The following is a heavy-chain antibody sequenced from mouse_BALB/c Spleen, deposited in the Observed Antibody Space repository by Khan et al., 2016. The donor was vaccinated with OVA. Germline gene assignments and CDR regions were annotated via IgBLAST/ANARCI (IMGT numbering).Heavy chain of an antibody. J-gene: IGHJ2*01. Sequence: EVQLVESGGGLVQPGGSLKLSCAASGFTFSSYGMSWVRQTPDKRLELVATINSNGGSTYSPDSVTGRFTISSANAKNTLYLQMSSMKSEDKDMYCRARMTRRINWDQGNT. V-gene: IGHV5-6-3*01. CDR3: ARMTRRIN. CDR1: GFTFSSYG. CDR2: INSNGGST.